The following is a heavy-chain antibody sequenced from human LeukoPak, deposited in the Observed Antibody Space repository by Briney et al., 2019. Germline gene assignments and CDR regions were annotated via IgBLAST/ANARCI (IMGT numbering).Heavy chain of an antibody. CDR3: ARADLNYDILTGPLYYFDY. J-gene: IGHJ4*02. Sequence: SETLSLTYTVSGGSISSGGYYWSWIRQHPGKGLEWIGYVYYSGSTYYNPSLKSRVTISVDTSKNQFSLKLSSVTAADTAVYYCARADLNYDILTGPLYYFDYWGQGTLVTVSS. CDR2: VYYSGST. CDR1: GGSISSGGYY. V-gene: IGHV4-31*03. D-gene: IGHD3-9*01.